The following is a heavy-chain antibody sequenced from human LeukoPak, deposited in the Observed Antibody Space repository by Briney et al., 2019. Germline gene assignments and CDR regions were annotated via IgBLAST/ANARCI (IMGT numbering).Heavy chain of an antibody. J-gene: IGHJ4*02. CDR2: IYNSGST. V-gene: IGHV4-59*01. D-gene: IGHD5-18*01. Sequence: PSETLSLTCTVYGGSISTYYWSWIRQPPGQGLEWIGYIYNSGSTNYNPSLKSRVTISVDTSKNKFSLELSSVTAADTAVYYCARGGYSYGYDDDFDYWGQGTLVTVSS. CDR3: ARGGYSYGYDDDFDY. CDR1: GGSISTYY.